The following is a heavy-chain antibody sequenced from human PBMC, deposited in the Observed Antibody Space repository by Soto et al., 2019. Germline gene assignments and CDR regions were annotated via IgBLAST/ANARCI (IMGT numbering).Heavy chain of an antibody. D-gene: IGHD2-15*01. Sequence: GGSLRLSCAASGFTFSSYSMNWVRQAPGKGLEWVSYISSSSSTIYYADSVKGRFTISRDNAKNSLYLQMNSLRAEDTAVYYCARVARYCSGGSCYYYYYMDVWGKGTTVTVSS. V-gene: IGHV3-48*01. CDR2: ISSSSSTI. CDR1: GFTFSSYS. J-gene: IGHJ6*03. CDR3: ARVARYCSGGSCYYYYYMDV.